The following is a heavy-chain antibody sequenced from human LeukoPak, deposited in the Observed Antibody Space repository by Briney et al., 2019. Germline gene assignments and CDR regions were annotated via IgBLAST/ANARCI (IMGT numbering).Heavy chain of an antibody. J-gene: IGHJ4*02. D-gene: IGHD6-19*01. Sequence: QSGGSLRLSCAASGFSVSSNYMNWVRQAPGKGLERVSAIYTGGTTYYADSVKGRFTISRDNSKNTLYLQMNSLRAEDSAVYFCARDKLGSGYSSDFDYWGQGTLVTVSS. CDR3: ARDKLGSGYSSDFDY. CDR1: GFSVSSNY. CDR2: IYTGGTT. V-gene: IGHV3-66*02.